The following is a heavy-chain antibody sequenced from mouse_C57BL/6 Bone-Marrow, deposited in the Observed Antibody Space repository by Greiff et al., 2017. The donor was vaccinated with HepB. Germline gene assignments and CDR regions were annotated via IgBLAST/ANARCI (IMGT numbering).Heavy chain of an antibody. V-gene: IGHV5-2*01. CDR3: GRLGRGGAMDY. D-gene: IGHD4-1*01. Sequence: EVKLVESGGGLVQPGESLKLSCESNEYEFPSHDMPWVRKTPEKRLELVAAINSDGGSTYYPDTMERRFIISRDNTKKTLYLQMSSLRSEDTALYYGGRLGRGGAMDYWGQGTSVTVSS. CDR2: INSDGGST. J-gene: IGHJ4*01. CDR1: EYEFPSHD.